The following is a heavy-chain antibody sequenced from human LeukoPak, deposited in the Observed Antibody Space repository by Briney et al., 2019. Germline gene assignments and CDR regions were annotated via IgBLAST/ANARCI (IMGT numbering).Heavy chain of an antibody. D-gene: IGHD3-22*01. CDR2: TNPRNGNT. CDR1: GYTFITYG. J-gene: IGHJ3*02. CDR3: ARVGYDSSGHHRYAFDI. V-gene: IGHV1-18*01. Sequence: ASVKVSCKASGYTFITYGISWVRQAPGQGLEWMGWTNPRNGNTNYVQNLQGRVTMTTDTSTSTAYMELRSLRSDDTAVYYCARVGYDSSGHHRYAFDIWAKGQWSPSLQ.